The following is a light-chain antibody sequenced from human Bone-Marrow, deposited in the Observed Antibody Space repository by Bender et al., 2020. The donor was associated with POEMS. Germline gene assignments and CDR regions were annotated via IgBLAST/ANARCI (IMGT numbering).Light chain of an antibody. CDR2: DVT. V-gene: IGLV2-23*02. CDR3: AVWDDSLNGWV. CDR1: SSDVGNYNL. J-gene: IGLJ3*02. Sequence: QSALTQPASVSGSPGQSITISCTGTSSDVGNYNLVSWYQQYPGKAPQLLIYDVTKRPSGISSRFSGSKSGNTASLTISGLQSEDEADYYCAVWDDSLNGWVFGGGTKLTVL.